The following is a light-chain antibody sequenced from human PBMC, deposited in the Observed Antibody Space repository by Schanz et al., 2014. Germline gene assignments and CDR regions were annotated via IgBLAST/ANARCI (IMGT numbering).Light chain of an antibody. CDR1: QSVSSY. CDR2: GAS. J-gene: IGKJ3*01. Sequence: EIVMTQSPATLSVSPGERATLSCRASQSVSSYLAWYQQKPGQAPRLLIYGASSRATGIPARFSGTGSGTDFTLTISGLEPEDSAVYYCQQRSDWPPIFTFGPGTTVHLK. V-gene: IGKV3-11*01. CDR3: QQRSDWPPIFT.